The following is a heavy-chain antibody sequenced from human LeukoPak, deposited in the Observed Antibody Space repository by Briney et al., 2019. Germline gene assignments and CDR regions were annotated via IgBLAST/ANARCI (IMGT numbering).Heavy chain of an antibody. V-gene: IGHV4-34*01. CDR2: INHSGST. Sequence: SETLSLTCAVYGGSFSGYYWSWIRQPPGKGLEWIGEINHSGSTNCNPSLKSRVTISVDTSKNQFSLKLSSVTAADTAVYYCARQDTAMVLDAFDIWGQGTMVTVSS. CDR1: GGSFSGYY. D-gene: IGHD5-18*01. CDR3: ARQDTAMVLDAFDI. J-gene: IGHJ3*02.